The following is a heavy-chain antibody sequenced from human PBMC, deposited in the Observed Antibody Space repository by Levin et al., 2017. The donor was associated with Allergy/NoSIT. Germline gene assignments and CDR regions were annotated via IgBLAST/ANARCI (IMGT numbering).Heavy chain of an antibody. Sequence: PGGSLRLSCAASGFTFSNYAMHWVRQAPGKGLEWVAFIWYDGSNKYYEDSVKGRFTISRDNSKNTLYLQMNSLRAEDTALYYCARDAAAAGTWVVSWGQGTLVTVSS. CDR1: GFTFSNYA. D-gene: IGHD6-13*01. J-gene: IGHJ4*02. V-gene: IGHV3-33*01. CDR3: ARDAAAAGTWVVS. CDR2: IWYDGSNK.